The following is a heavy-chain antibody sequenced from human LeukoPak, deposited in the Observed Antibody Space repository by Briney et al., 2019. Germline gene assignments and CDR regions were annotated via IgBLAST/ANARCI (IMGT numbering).Heavy chain of an antibody. V-gene: IGHV4-59*01. CDR1: GGSISSYY. Sequence: PSETLSLTCTVSGGSISSYYWSWIRQPPGKGLEWIGHIYYSGSTNYNPSLKSRVTISVDTSKNQFSLRLSSVTAADTAVYYCARDASYCSGGYCFENAFDCWGQGTLVTVSS. D-gene: IGHD2-15*01. CDR2: IYYSGST. J-gene: IGHJ4*02. CDR3: ARDASYCSGGYCFENAFDC.